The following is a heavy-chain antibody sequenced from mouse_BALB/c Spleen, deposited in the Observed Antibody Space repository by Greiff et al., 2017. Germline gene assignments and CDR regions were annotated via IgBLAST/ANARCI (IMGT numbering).Heavy chain of an antibody. J-gene: IGHJ2*01. CDR3: AREVTGTVDY. CDR2: ISSGSSTI. Sequence: DVKLVESGGGLVQPGGSRKLSCAASGFTFSSFGMHWVRQTPEKGLEWVAYISSGSSTIYYADTVKGRFTISRDNPKNTLFLQMTSLRSEDTAMYYCAREVTGTVDYWGQGTTLTVSS. D-gene: IGHD4-1*01. CDR1: GFTFSSFG. V-gene: IGHV5-17*02.